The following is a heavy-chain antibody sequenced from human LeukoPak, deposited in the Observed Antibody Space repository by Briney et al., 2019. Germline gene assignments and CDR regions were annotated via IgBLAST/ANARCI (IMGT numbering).Heavy chain of an antibody. J-gene: IGHJ4*02. D-gene: IGHD3-22*01. CDR3: ASTAGYFNY. Sequence: PGGSLRLSCAASGFTFRSYSMNWVRQVPGKGLEWISYISSSSHTIYYEDSVRGRFTISRDNAKNSLHLQMNSLRAKDTGIYYCASTAGYFNYWGQGTLVTVSS. CDR2: ISSSSHTI. CDR1: GFTFRSYS. V-gene: IGHV3-48*01.